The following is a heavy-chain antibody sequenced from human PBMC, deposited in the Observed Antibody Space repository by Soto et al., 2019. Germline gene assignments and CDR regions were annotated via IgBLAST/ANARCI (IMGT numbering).Heavy chain of an antibody. CDR3: AKDPRYCSSSSCYEGSKVYYHYYMDV. CDR2: ISGSGGTT. V-gene: IGHV3-23*01. CDR1: GFTFTTYD. Sequence: EVQLLESGGGLVQPGGSLRLSCAASGFTFTTYDMSWVRQAPGKGLEWVSVISGSGGTTYYADSVKGRFTISRDNSKNTLYLQMNSLRAEDTAVYYCAKDPRYCSSSSCYEGSKVYYHYYMDVWGKGTTVTVSS. D-gene: IGHD2-2*01. J-gene: IGHJ6*03.